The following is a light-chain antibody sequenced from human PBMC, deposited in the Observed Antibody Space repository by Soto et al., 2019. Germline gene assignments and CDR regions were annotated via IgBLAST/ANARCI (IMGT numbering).Light chain of an antibody. CDR3: QQYNSYSRT. J-gene: IGKJ1*01. V-gene: IGKV1-5*01. Sequence: DIQMTQSPSTLSASVGDRVTITCRASQSISSWLAWYQQKPGKAPKLLIYDAYSLESEVPSRFSGSGSGTEVTLAISSLQPDDFATYYCQQYNSYSRTFGQGTKVEIK. CDR1: QSISSW. CDR2: DAY.